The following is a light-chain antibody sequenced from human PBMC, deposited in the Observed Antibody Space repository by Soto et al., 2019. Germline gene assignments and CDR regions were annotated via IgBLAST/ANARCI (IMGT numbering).Light chain of an antibody. CDR3: QQYQSYFLT. J-gene: IGKJ3*01. Sequence: DIQMTQSPSTLSASVGDRVTITCRASQSISRSLAWYQQKTGKAPKLLIYDASSLESGVPSRFSGSGFGTEFTLTISGPQPDDIATYYCQQYQSYFLTFGPGTIVDMK. CDR2: DAS. V-gene: IGKV1-5*01. CDR1: QSISRS.